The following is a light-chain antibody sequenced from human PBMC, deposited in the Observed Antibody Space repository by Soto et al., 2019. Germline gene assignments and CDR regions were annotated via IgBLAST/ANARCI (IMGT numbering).Light chain of an antibody. Sequence: DIQMTQSPSSLSAAVGDRVTITCRASQSISRYLNWYRQKPGRAPNLLIFAASTLQSGVPSRFSGSGSGTDFTLTISSLQPEDFATYYCQQTYYTPLTFGPGTKVDLK. V-gene: IGKV1-39*01. CDR1: QSISRY. CDR2: AAS. CDR3: QQTYYTPLT. J-gene: IGKJ3*01.